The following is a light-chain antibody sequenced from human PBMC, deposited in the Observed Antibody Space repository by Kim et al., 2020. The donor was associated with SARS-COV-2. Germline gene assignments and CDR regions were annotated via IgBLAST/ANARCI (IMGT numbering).Light chain of an antibody. CDR1: SLRSYY. J-gene: IGLJ2*01. CDR3: NSRDSSGNL. CDR2: GKN. V-gene: IGLV3-19*01. Sequence: SSELTQDPAVSVALGQTVRITCQGDSLRSYYASWYQQRPGQAPVVVIYGKNNRPSGIPDRFSASSSGNTASLTITEAQAEDEADYYCNSRDSSGNLFGGGTQLTVL.